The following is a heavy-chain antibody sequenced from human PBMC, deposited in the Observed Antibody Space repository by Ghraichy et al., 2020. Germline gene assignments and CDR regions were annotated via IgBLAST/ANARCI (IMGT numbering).Heavy chain of an antibody. D-gene: IGHD3-9*01. J-gene: IGHJ5*02. V-gene: IGHV4-61*01. CDR1: GGSVSSGSYY. CDR3: ARSGTYDILTGYFPSPGLDP. Sequence: SQTLSITCTVSGGSVSSGSYYWSWIRQPPGKGLEWIGCIYSSGSTYYNPSLESRVTISVDTSKNQFSLELSSVTAADTAVYYCARSGTYDILTGYFPSPGLDPWGQGTLVTVSS. CDR2: IYSSGST.